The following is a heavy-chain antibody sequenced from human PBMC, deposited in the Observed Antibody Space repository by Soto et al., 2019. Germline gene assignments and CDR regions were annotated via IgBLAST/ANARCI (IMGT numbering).Heavy chain of an antibody. CDR1: GYIFPDYY. CDR2: INPSSGST. Sequence: ASVKVSCKASGYIFPDYYMHWVRQAPGQGLEWMGRINPSSGSTNYAQKFQGRVTMTRDTSTSTVYMELSSLRSEDTAVYYCDSVFGRRGTDAFDIWGQGTMVTVSS. CDR3: DSVFGRRGTDAFDI. V-gene: IGHV1-46*03. D-gene: IGHD3-16*01. J-gene: IGHJ3*02.